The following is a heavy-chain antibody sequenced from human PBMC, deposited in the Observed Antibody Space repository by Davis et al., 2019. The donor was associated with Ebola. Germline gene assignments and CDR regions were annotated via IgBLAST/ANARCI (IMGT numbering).Heavy chain of an antibody. V-gene: IGHV4-31*03. J-gene: IGHJ6*02. CDR3: ARQGRGYYYYGMDV. CDR2: IHYSGST. Sequence: MPSETLSLTCTVSGGAISSGGYYWSWIRQHPGKGLEWIGYIHYSGSTYYNPSLRSRLTISVDTSKNHFSLKLSSVTAADTAVYYCARQGRGYYYYGMDVWGQGTTVTVSS. D-gene: IGHD3-10*01. CDR1: GGAISSGGYY.